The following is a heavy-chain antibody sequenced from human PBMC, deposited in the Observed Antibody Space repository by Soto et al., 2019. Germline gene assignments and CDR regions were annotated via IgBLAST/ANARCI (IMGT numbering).Heavy chain of an antibody. V-gene: IGHV3-23*01. Sequence: LQSGGGVAQPGESLRLSCAASGFSLRDHALPWVRQAPGGGLEWVSGISGSEDRTNYADSVRGRFIISKDRAKNTLYLDMSGLRVDDTAVYFCGRTYTGGWGQGTLVTVSS. D-gene: IGHD3-10*01. CDR2: ISGSEDRT. J-gene: IGHJ4*02. CDR3: GRTYTGG. CDR1: GFSLRDHA.